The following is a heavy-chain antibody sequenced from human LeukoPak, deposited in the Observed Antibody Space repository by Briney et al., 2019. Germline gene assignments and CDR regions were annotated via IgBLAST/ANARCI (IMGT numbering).Heavy chain of an antibody. CDR1: GFTFSTYA. J-gene: IGHJ4*02. D-gene: IGHD5-18*01. V-gene: IGHV3-23*01. CDR2: ISGSGSST. CDR3: AKGSEYNYGPYSFDS. Sequence: PGGSLRLSCAASGFTFSTYAMSWVRQAPGKGLEWVSSISGSGSSTYYADSVKGRLTISRDNSKNTLYLQMSSLRAEDTAVYYCAKGSEYNYGPYSFDSWGQGTLVTVSS.